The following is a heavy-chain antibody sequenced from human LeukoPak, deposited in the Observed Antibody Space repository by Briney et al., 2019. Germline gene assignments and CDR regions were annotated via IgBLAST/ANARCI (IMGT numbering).Heavy chain of an antibody. D-gene: IGHD2-21*02. CDR1: GFNFANHA. CDR3: VREDTPATANY. Sequence: GGSLRLSCAASGFNFANHAMSWVRQTPGKGLEWVSAISGGGDITYCADSVTGRFTISRDNSKDTLFLQMHSLRPGDTAVYYCVREDTPATANYWGQGTLVTISS. V-gene: IGHV3-23*01. CDR2: ISGGGDIT. J-gene: IGHJ4*02.